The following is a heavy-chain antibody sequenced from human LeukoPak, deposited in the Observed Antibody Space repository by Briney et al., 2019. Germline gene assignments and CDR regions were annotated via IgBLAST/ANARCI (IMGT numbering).Heavy chain of an antibody. CDR3: ARHLYDPSFDP. CDR1: CGSISSYY. Sequence: SETLSLTCTVSCGSISSYYWSGIRQPPGKGLEGIGYIYYSGSTNYNPSLKSRVTISVDTSKNQFSLKLSSVTAADTAVYYCARHLYDPSFDPWGQGTLVTVSS. D-gene: IGHD5-12*01. CDR2: IYYSGST. V-gene: IGHV4-59*08. J-gene: IGHJ5*02.